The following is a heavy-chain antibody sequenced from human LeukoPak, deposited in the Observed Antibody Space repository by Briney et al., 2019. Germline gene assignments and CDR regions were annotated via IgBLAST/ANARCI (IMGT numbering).Heavy chain of an antibody. CDR1: GFTVSSNY. D-gene: IGHD4-23*01. J-gene: IGHJ4*02. Sequence: PGGSLGLSCAASGFTVSSNYMSWVRQAPGKGLEWVSVIRGSGGSTYYADSVKGRFTTSRDNSKNTLYLQMNSLRAEDTAVYYCATPPSTTVVTLWYFDYWGQGTLVTVSS. CDR3: ATPPSTTVVTLWYFDY. CDR2: IRGSGGST. V-gene: IGHV3-23*01.